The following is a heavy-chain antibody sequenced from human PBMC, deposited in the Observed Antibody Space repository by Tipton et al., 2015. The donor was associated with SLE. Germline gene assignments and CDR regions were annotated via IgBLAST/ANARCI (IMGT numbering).Heavy chain of an antibody. CDR3: ARGCSGGNCYWGDN. D-gene: IGHD2-15*01. Sequence: LRLSCNVSGGSINNGNYYWNWIRQPAGKGLEWIGRVYSSGSTNYNPSLQSRVTLSVDKSKNQFSLKLSSVTAADTAVYYCARGCSGGNCYWGDNWGQGTLVTVSS. CDR2: VYSSGST. CDR1: GGSINNGNYY. J-gene: IGHJ4*02. V-gene: IGHV4-61*02.